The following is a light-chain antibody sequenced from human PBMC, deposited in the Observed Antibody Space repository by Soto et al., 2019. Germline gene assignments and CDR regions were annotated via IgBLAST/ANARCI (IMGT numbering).Light chain of an antibody. Sequence: DIVLTQSTGTLSLSPGERATLSCRASQSVSSSYLAWYQHTPGQAPRLLIYGASSRATGIPDRFSGSGSGTEFPLTISILEPEDFAVYFCQQYGALPRFGQGTRLEIK. V-gene: IGKV3-20*01. CDR2: GAS. CDR1: QSVSSSY. J-gene: IGKJ5*01. CDR3: QQYGALPR.